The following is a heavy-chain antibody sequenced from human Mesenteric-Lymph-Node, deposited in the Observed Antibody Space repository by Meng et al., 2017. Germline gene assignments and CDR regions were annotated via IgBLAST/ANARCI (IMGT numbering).Heavy chain of an antibody. CDR1: GGAISSYY. D-gene: IGHD3-10*01. V-gene: IGHV4-59*08. Sequence: QVQLQESGPVLLKPSETLSLTCTVSGGAISSYYWSWIRQPPGKGLEWIGHIYYSGSTNYNPSLKSRVTISVDTSKNQFSLKLSSVTATDTAVYYCARQSGYFDYWGQGTLVTVSS. CDR3: ARQSGYFDY. CDR2: IYYSGST. J-gene: IGHJ4*02.